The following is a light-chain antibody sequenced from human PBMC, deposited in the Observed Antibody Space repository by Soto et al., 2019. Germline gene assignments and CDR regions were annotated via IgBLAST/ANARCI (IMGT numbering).Light chain of an antibody. Sequence: EIVMTQSPATLSVSPGERATLSCRASQSINSYLAWYQQKPGQAPRLLIYDVSTRATGIPARFSGSGSGTEFTLTISSLQSEDFAVYYCQQYNNWPQTFGQGTKVDIK. CDR1: QSINSY. J-gene: IGKJ1*01. V-gene: IGKV3-15*01. CDR3: QQYNNWPQT. CDR2: DVS.